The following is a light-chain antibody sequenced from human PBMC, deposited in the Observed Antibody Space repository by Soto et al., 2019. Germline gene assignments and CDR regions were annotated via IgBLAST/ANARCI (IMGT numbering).Light chain of an antibody. CDR3: NSYTSSSTLYV. V-gene: IGLV2-14*01. J-gene: IGLJ1*01. Sequence: QSALPQPASVSGSPGQSITISCTGTSSDVGGYNYVSWYQHHPGKAPKLMIYEVSNRPSGVSNRFSGSKSGNTASLTISGLQAEDEADYYCNSYTSSSTLYVFGTGTKVTVL. CDR1: SSDVGGYNY. CDR2: EVS.